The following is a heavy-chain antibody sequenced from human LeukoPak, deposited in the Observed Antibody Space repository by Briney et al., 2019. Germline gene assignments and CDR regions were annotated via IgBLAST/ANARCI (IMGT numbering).Heavy chain of an antibody. V-gene: IGHV3-21*01. J-gene: IGHJ4*02. CDR2: ISGGNSYI. D-gene: IGHD1-26*01. Sequence: GGSLRLSCAASGFTFSPYTMNWVRQAPGKGLEWVSSISGGNSYIYYADSVKGRFTISRDNAKNSLYLQMNSLRAEDTAVYYCARDQTRYSGSYEFDYWGQGTLVTVSS. CDR1: GFTFSPYT. CDR3: ARDQTRYSGSYEFDY.